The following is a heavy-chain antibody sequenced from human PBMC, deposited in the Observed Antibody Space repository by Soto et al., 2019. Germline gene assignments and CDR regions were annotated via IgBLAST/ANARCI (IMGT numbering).Heavy chain of an antibody. J-gene: IGHJ6*03. CDR1: GGTFSSYT. Sequence: SSVKLSCKSSGGTFSSYTISWVRQAPGQGLEWMGRIIPILGIANYAQKFQGRVTITADKSTSTAYMELSSLRSEDTAVYYCARDLDYYCNYDYYYYYMAVWAKGTSVTVSS. D-gene: IGHD1-7*01. CDR3: ARDLDYYCNYDYYYYYMAV. CDR2: IIPILGIA. V-gene: IGHV1-69*04.